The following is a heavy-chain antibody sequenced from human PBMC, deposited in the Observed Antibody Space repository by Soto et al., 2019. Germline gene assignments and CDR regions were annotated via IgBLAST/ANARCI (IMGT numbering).Heavy chain of an antibody. Sequence: EVQLVESGGDLVQPGGSLRLSCAASGFTFSTYTMNWVRQAPGKGLEWVSYISSSSSAIYYADSVKGRFTIPRDNAKNSLYLQMNSLRVEDTAVYYCARGAFFWGQGTLVTVSS. V-gene: IGHV3-48*01. CDR1: GFTFSTYT. CDR2: ISSSSSAI. J-gene: IGHJ4*02. D-gene: IGHD3-3*01. CDR3: ARGAFF.